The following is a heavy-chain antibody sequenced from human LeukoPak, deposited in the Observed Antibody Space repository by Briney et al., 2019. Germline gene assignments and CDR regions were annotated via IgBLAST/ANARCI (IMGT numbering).Heavy chain of an antibody. CDR3: AKDSGGSVLED. V-gene: IGHV3-30*18. CDR2: MSYDGSNK. D-gene: IGHD2-15*01. J-gene: IGHJ4*01. Sequence: GGSLRLSCAASGFIFSGSVTHWVRQAPGKGLEWLAVMSYDGSNKYYGDSVKGRFTISRDNSENTLYLHMNSLRHDDTAVYYCAKDSGGSVLEDWGHGSLVIVSS. CDR1: GFIFSGSV.